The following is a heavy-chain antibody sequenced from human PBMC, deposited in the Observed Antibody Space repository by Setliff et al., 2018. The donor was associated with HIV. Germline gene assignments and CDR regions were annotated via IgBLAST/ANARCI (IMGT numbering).Heavy chain of an antibody. V-gene: IGHV4-34*01. CDR3: ATFDYYDSSGFYYGGGH. D-gene: IGHD3-22*01. Sequence: SETLSLTCAVYDGSFSGYYCWSWIRQSPGERLEWIGDITHSGSAEYSPSFRSRVTISVDTSKNQFSLKLNSVTAADTAVYYCATFDYYDSSGFYYGGGHWGQGTLVTVSS. J-gene: IGHJ4*02. CDR2: ITHSGSA. CDR1: DGSFSGYY.